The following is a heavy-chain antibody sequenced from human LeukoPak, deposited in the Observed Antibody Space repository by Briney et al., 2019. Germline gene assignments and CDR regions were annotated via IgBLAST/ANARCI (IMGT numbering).Heavy chain of an antibody. D-gene: IGHD3-3*01. J-gene: IGHJ6*03. CDR2: IIPIFGTA. CDR3: ARGSDNPPRSWSGYPPYYYYYMDV. Sequence: SVKVSCKASGGTFSSYAISWVRQAPGQGLEWMGGIIPIFGTANYAQKFQGRVTITTDESTSTAYMELSSLRSEDTAVYYCARGSDNPPRSWSGYPPYYYYYMDVWGKGTTVTVSS. V-gene: IGHV1-69*05. CDR1: GGTFSSYA.